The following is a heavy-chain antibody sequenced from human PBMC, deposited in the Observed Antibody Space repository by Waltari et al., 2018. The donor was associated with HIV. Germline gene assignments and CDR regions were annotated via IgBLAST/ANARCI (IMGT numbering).Heavy chain of an antibody. CDR1: GYTFINHD. V-gene: IGHV1-8*02. D-gene: IGHD1-26*01. Sequence: QVQLVQSGAEVKKPGASVKVSCKASGYTFINHDINWMRQGSGQGLAWLGLMNAIGGKTGPAQNLKCGLTITRETSIRSAYMELSSMRSHDTAVYHCAGVSVAGGRDWGDPWGQGTLVTVSS. CDR2: MNAIGGKT. J-gene: IGHJ5*02. CDR3: AGVSVAGGRDWGDP.